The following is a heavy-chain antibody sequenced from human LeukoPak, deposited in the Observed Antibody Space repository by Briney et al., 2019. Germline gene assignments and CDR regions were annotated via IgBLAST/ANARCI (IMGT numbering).Heavy chain of an antibody. Sequence: GGSLRLSCAASGFTFSDYYMSWIRQAPGKGLEWVSYISSSGSTIYYADSVKGRFTISRDNAKNSLYLQMNSLRAEDTAVYYCARDRSSGWSYGMDVWGQGTTVAVSS. CDR2: ISSSGSTI. D-gene: IGHD6-19*01. CDR3: ARDRSSGWSYGMDV. J-gene: IGHJ6*02. V-gene: IGHV3-11*01. CDR1: GFTFSDYY.